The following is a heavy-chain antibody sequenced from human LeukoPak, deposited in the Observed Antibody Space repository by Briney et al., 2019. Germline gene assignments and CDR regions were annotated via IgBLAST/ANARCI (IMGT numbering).Heavy chain of an antibody. D-gene: IGHD1-26*01. V-gene: IGHV1-18*01. Sequence: ASVKVSCKASGYTFTSYGISWVRQAPGQGLEWMGWISAYNGNTNYAQNLQGSVTMTTDTSTSTAYMELRSLRSDDTAVYYCARPQSRVGASDYWGQGTLVTVSS. CDR3: ARPQSRVGASDY. CDR2: ISAYNGNT. J-gene: IGHJ4*02. CDR1: GYTFTSYG.